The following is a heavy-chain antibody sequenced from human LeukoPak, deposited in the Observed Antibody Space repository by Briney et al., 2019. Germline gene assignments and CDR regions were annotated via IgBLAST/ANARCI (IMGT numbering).Heavy chain of an antibody. CDR3: ARGPLLYDILTGYSRDFDY. V-gene: IGHV1-2*04. CDR1: GYTFTGYY. D-gene: IGHD3-9*01. CDR2: INPNSGGT. Sequence: ASVKVSCKASGYTFTGYYMHWVRQAPGQGLEWMGWINPNSGGTNYAQKFQGWVTMTRDTSISTAYMELSRLRSDDTAVYYCARGPLLYDILTGYSRDFDYWGQGALVTVSS. J-gene: IGHJ4*02.